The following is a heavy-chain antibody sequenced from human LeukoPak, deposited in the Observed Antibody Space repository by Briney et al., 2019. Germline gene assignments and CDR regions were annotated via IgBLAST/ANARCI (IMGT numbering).Heavy chain of an antibody. Sequence: ASVKVSCKASGYTFTSYAMHWVRQAPGQRLEWMGWINAGNGNTKYSQEFQGRVTITRDTSASTAYMELSSLRSEDTAVYYCATPSGYYFDLGYWGQGTLVTVSS. D-gene: IGHD2-15*01. V-gene: IGHV1-3*03. CDR2: INAGNGNT. CDR3: ATPSGYYFDLGY. CDR1: GYTFTSYA. J-gene: IGHJ4*02.